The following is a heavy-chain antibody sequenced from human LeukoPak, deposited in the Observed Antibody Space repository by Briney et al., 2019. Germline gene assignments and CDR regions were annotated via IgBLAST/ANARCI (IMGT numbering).Heavy chain of an antibody. Sequence: ASVEVSCKASGYTFTNYGITRVRQAPGQGFEWMGWVSAKTGDTNYAQKFQGRVTMTTDTSTSTVYMELRSLRSDDTAVFYCARILASIIDYWGQGTLVTVSS. CDR3: ARILASIIDY. D-gene: IGHD5/OR15-5a*01. CDR1: GYTFTNYG. V-gene: IGHV1-18*01. CDR2: VSAKTGDT. J-gene: IGHJ4*02.